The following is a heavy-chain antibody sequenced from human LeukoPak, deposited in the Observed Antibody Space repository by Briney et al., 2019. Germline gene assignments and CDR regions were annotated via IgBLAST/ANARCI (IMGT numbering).Heavy chain of an antibody. V-gene: IGHV4-39*02. J-gene: IGHJ6*02. CDR3: AREVYYGMDV. Sequence: PSETLSLTRTVFGGSNSRSSYYWGWIRRPPGKGLEWIGNIYYSGSTYYNPSLKSLVTISVDTSKNQFSLKLSSVTAADTAVYYCAREVYYGMDVWGQGTTVTVS. CDR2: IYYSGST. CDR1: GGSNSRSSYY.